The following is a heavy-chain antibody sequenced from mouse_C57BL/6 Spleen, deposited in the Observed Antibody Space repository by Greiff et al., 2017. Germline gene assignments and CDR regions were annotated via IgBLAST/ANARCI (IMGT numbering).Heavy chain of an antibody. CDR3: SSPYITTVENAMDY. CDR2: IYPGDGDT. D-gene: IGHD1-1*01. Sequence: VQLQQSGAELVKPGASVKISCKASGYDFSSYWMNWVKQRPGQGLEWIGQIYPGDGDTNYNGKFKGKATLPADTSSSTASLQLSSLTSADSAVXVCSSPYITTVENAMDYWGQGTSVTVSS. J-gene: IGHJ4*01. CDR1: GYDFSSYW. V-gene: IGHV1-80*01.